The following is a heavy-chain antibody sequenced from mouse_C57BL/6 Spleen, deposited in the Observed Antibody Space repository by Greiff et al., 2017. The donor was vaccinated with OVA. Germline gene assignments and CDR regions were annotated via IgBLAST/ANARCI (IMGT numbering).Heavy chain of an antibody. CDR3: ARDWGSYWYFEV. V-gene: IGHV5-16*01. CDR1: GFTFSDYY. Sequence: EVNVVESEGGLVQPGSSMKLSCTASGFTFSDYYMAWVRQVPEKGLEWVANINYDGSSTYYLDSLKSRFIISRDNAKNILYLQMSSLKSEDTATYYCARDWGSYWYFEVWGTGTTVTVSS. CDR2: INYDGSST. J-gene: IGHJ1*03.